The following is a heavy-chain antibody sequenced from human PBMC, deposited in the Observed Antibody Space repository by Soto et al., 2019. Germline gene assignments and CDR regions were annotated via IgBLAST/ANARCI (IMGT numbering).Heavy chain of an antibody. CDR2: ISSSSSTI. CDR1: GFTFSSYS. D-gene: IGHD3-10*01. V-gene: IGHV3-48*02. CDR3: ARGVKRSTMVRGVIIGPYFDY. Sequence: GGSLRLSCAASGFTFSSYSMNWVRQAPGKGLEWVSYISSSSSTIYYADSVKGRFTISRDNAKNSLYLQMNSLRDEDTAVYYCARGVKRSTMVRGVIIGPYFDYWGQGTLVTVSS. J-gene: IGHJ4*02.